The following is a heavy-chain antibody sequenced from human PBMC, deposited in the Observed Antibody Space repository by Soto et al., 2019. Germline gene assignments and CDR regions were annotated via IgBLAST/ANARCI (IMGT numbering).Heavy chain of an antibody. D-gene: IGHD2-2*01. Sequence: GGSLRLSCAGSGFSFDAYGMHWVRQAPGKGLEWLTTVSFDSKNKYYIDSVEGRFTISRDNSKNMLFLQMNSLRHEDTAVYYCAKDGDSITRNKPLDYWGQGTLVTVSS. CDR2: VSFDSKNK. CDR3: AKDGDSITRNKPLDY. V-gene: IGHV3-30*18. J-gene: IGHJ4*02. CDR1: GFSFDAYG.